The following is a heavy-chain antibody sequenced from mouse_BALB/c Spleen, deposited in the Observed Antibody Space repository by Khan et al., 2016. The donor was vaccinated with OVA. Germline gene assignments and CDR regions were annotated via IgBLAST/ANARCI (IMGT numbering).Heavy chain of an antibody. V-gene: IGHV14-3*02. Sequence: EVQLQQSGAALVKPGASVDLSCTASGFNIKDTYIHWVKQRPEQGLEWSGRIAPANGNTKYDPTFPGKATITADTSSNTSYLRLSSLTSEDTAVYFCALPSQDPRDFDVWGAGTTVTVSS. J-gene: IGHJ1*01. CDR1: GFNIKDTY. D-gene: IGHD3-2*02. CDR3: ALPSQDPRDFDV. CDR2: IAPANGNT.